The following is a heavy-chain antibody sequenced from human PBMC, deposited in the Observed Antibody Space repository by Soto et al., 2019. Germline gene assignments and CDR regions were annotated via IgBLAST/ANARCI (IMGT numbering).Heavy chain of an antibody. D-gene: IGHD6-19*01. J-gene: IGHJ3*02. CDR3: AKGRSGWYEGDAFDI. V-gene: IGHV3-9*01. Sequence: EVQLVESGGGLVQPGRSLRLSCAASGFTFDDYAMHWVRQAPGKGLEWVSGISWNSGSIGYADSVKGRCTISRDNAKNSLDLQMNSLRAEDTALYYCAKGRSGWYEGDAFDIWCQWTMVTVSS. CDR2: ISWNSGSI. CDR1: GFTFDDYA.